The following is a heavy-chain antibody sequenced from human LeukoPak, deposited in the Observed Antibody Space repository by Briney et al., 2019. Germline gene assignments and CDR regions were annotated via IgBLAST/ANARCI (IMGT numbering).Heavy chain of an antibody. D-gene: IGHD2-2*01. J-gene: IGHJ6*04. CDR2: IWYDGSNK. CDR1: GFTFSSYG. CDR3: ARDSRTGIVVVPAAALFAPPPPRRLGGMDV. V-gene: IGHV3-33*08. Sequence: GGSLRLSCAASGFTFSSYGMHWVRQAPGKGLEWVAVIWYDGSNKYYADPVKGRFTISRDNSKNTLYLQMNSLRAEDTAVYYCARDSRTGIVVVPAAALFAPPPPRRLGGMDVWGKGTTVTVSS.